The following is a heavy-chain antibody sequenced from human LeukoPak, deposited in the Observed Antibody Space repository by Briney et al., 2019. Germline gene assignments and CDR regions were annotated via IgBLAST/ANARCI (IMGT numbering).Heavy chain of an antibody. CDR3: ARARWLHEQDAFDI. Sequence: ASVTLSLTCTVSGGSISSYYWSWIRQPPGKGLEWIGYIYYSGSTNYNPSLKSRVTISVDTSKNQFSLKLSSVTAADTAVYYCARARWLHEQDAFDIWGQGTMVTVSS. CDR1: GGSISSYY. V-gene: IGHV4-59*01. J-gene: IGHJ3*02. D-gene: IGHD5-24*01. CDR2: IYYSGST.